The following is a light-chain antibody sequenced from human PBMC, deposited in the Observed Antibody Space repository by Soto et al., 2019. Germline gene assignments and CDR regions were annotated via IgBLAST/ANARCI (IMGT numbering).Light chain of an antibody. V-gene: IGKV1-5*01. CDR3: QQYNRYSMYT. CDR2: DAS. CDR1: QSISSW. Sequence: DIQMTQSPSTLSASVGDRVTITCRASQSISSWLAWYQQKPGKAPKLLIYDASSLESGVPSRFSGSGSGTEFPLTISSLQPDDFATYYCQQYNRYSMYTFGQGTKLEIK. J-gene: IGKJ2*01.